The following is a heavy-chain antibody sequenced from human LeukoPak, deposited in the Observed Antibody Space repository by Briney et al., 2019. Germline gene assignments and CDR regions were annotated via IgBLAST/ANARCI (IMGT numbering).Heavy chain of an antibody. CDR1: GFTFSIYW. D-gene: IGHD3-3*01. CDR3: ARVRSEEWLLYYYYGMDV. CDR2: IKQDGSEK. V-gene: IGHV3-7*01. J-gene: IGHJ6*02. Sequence: GGSLRLSCVASGFTFSIYWMSWVRQAPGKGLEWVANIKQDGSEKYYVDSVKGRFTISRDNAKNSLYLQMNSLRAEDTAVYYCARVRSEEWLLYYYYGMDVWGQGTTVTVSS.